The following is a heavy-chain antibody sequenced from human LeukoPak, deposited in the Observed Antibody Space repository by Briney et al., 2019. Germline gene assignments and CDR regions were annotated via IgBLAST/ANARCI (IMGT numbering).Heavy chain of an antibody. CDR3: GTLFGVVTDAFDI. D-gene: IGHD3-3*01. CDR1: GFTFSSYA. CDR2: ISGSGGST. V-gene: IGHV3-23*01. Sequence: GGSLRLSCAASGFTFSSYAMSWVRQAPGKGLEWVSAISGSGGSTYYADSVKGRFTISRDNSKNTLYLQMNSLRAEDTAVYYCGTLFGVVTDAFDIWGQGTMVTVSS. J-gene: IGHJ3*02.